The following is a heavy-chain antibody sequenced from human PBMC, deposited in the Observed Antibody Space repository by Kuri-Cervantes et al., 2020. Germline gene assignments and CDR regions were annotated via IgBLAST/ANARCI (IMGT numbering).Heavy chain of an antibody. J-gene: IGHJ6*02. CDR2: ISWNSGSI. CDR1: GFTFDDYA. V-gene: IGHV3-9*01. D-gene: IGHD3-10*01. CDR3: ARRRNYYGSGLYQNDYGMDV. Sequence: GGSLRLSCAASGFTFDDYAMHWVRQAPGKGLEWVSGISWNSGSIGYADSVKGRFTISRDNAKNSLYLQMNSLRDEDTAVYYCARRRNYYGSGLYQNDYGMDVWGQGTTVTVSS.